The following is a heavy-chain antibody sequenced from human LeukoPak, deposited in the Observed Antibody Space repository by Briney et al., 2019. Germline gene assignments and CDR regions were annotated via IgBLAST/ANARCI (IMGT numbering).Heavy chain of an antibody. CDR1: GLSFGSFA. J-gene: IGHJ5*02. D-gene: IGHD1-26*01. CDR3: ARGTIVGATYWFDP. V-gene: IGHV3-21*01. Sequence: GGSLRLSCAASGLSFGSFAMSWVRQGPARGLEWVSSIRGNGETFYADSVKGRFTISRDNAKNSLYLQMNSLRAEDTAVYYCARGTIVGATYWFDPWGQGTLVTVSS. CDR2: IRGNGET.